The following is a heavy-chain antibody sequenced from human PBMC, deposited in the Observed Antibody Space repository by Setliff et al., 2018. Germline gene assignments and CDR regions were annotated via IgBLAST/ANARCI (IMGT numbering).Heavy chain of an antibody. J-gene: IGHJ4*02. CDR1: GYSISSGYI. CDR3: ARLYSGYDNLFDY. Sequence: SETLSLTCTVSGYSISSGYIWGWIRQPPGKGLEWIGHTYIGGSANYNPSLKSRVTISVDTSKNQFSLKLSSVTAADTAVYYCARLYSGYDNLFDYWGQGTLVTVSS. V-gene: IGHV4-38-2*02. CDR2: TYIGGSA. D-gene: IGHD5-12*01.